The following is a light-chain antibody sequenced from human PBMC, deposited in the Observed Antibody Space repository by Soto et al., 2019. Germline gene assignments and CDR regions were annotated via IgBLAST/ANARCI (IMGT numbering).Light chain of an antibody. CDR3: QQYDYSRT. CDR1: QRITNS. V-gene: IGKV1-39*01. Sequence: DIQMTQSPSSLSASVGDRVTIPCRASQRITNSLNWYQQKPGRAPNLLIYAASSLQRGAPSRFSGSGSGTEFTLSISSLHSDDFATYYCQQYDYSRTFGQGTKVDIK. CDR2: AAS. J-gene: IGKJ1*01.